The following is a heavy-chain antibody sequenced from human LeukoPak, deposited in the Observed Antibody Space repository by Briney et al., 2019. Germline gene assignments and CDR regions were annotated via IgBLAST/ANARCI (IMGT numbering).Heavy chain of an antibody. Sequence: GRSLRLSCAASGFTFSSYAMHWVRQAPGKGLEWVAVILYDGSNNYYADSVKGRFTISRDNSKNTLYLQMNSLRAEDTAVYYCAREAAVSPRTRFDYWGQGTLVSVSS. CDR1: GFTFSSYA. CDR3: AREAAVSPRTRFDY. J-gene: IGHJ4*02. CDR2: ILYDGSNN. V-gene: IGHV3-30*14. D-gene: IGHD6-25*01.